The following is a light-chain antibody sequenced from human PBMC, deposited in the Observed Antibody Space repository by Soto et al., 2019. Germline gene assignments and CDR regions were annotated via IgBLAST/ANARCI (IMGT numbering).Light chain of an antibody. CDR2: DVT. Sequence: QSVLTQPASVSGSPGQSITISCTGTSREVGGYNYVSWYQHHPGKAPKLMIYDVTNRPSGVSARFSGSKSGNTASLTISGLQAEDDAAYYCTSYTTSSPYVVFGGGTKLTVL. V-gene: IGLV2-14*03. CDR1: SREVGGYNY. CDR3: TSYTTSSPYVV. J-gene: IGLJ2*01.